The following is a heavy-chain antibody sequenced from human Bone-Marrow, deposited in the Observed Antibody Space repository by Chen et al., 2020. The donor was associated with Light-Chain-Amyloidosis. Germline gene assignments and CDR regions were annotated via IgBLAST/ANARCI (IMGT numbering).Heavy chain of an antibody. CDR2: IYPDDSDA. D-gene: IGHD5-12*01. CDR3: ARRRDGYNFDY. J-gene: IGHJ4*02. Sequence: EQSGPEVKKPGESLKISCKGSGYTFPNYWIGWVRQMPGKCLEWMGVIYPDDSDARYSPSFEGQVTISADKSITTAYLQWRSLKASDTAMYYCARRRDGYNFDYWGQGTLVTVSS. CDR1: GYTFPNYW. V-gene: IGHV5-51*01.